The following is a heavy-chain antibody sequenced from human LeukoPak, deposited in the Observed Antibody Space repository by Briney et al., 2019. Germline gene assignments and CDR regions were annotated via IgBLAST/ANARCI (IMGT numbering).Heavy chain of an antibody. CDR3: ARDPDCDSTSCYIGPYNWFDP. Sequence: GRSLRLSCTVSGITFRDYAMAWMRQAPGKGLVWVSRINTDGTNTGYADSVKGRFTISRDNAKNTLYLQMNSLRAEDTAVYYCARDPDCDSTSCYIGPYNWFDPWGQGTLVTVSS. D-gene: IGHD2-2*02. CDR2: INTDGTNT. J-gene: IGHJ5*02. V-gene: IGHV3-74*01. CDR1: GITFRDYA.